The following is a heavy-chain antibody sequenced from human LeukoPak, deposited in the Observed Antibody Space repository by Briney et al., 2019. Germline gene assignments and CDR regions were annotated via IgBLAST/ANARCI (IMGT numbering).Heavy chain of an antibody. CDR2: ISYDGNNK. CDR1: GFTFSSYA. V-gene: IGHV3-30-3*02. Sequence: GGSLRLSCAASGFTFSSYAMHWVRQAPGKGLEWVALISYDGNNKYYADSVKGRFTISRDNSKSTLYLQMNSLRAEDTAVYYCAKTLYDSSGYYSFDYWGQGTLVTVSS. CDR3: AKTLYDSSGYYSFDY. D-gene: IGHD3-22*01. J-gene: IGHJ4*02.